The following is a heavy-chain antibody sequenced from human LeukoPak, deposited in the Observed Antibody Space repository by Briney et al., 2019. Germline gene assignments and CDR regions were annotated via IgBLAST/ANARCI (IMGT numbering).Heavy chain of an antibody. CDR2: ISAYNGNT. J-gene: IGHJ3*02. CDR3: AGQPRDDAFDI. CDR1: GYTFTNYN. V-gene: IGHV1-18*01. Sequence: ASVKVSCKTSGYTFTNYNINWVRQAPGQGLEWMGWISAYNGNTNSAQKFQGRVTMTTDTSTSTAYMELRSLTSDDTAVYYCAGQPRDDAFDICGQGTMVTVSS.